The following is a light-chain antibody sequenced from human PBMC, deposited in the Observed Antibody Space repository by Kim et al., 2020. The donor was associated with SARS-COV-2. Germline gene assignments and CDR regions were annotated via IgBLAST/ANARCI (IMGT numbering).Light chain of an antibody. CDR2: GNI. CDR1: KSKTGARNK. J-gene: IGLJ2*01. CDR3: QSYDSSLSVVV. Sequence: VTMPRTGSKSKTGARNKGLWYHQLPETATKLLTSGNINRPSGFPDRFSGSKSGTSASLAITGLQAEDGADYYCQSYDSSLSVVVFGGGTQLTVL. V-gene: IGLV1-40*01.